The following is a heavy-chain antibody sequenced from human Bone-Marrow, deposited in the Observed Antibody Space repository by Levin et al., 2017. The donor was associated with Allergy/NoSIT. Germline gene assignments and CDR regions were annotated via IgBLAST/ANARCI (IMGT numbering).Heavy chain of an antibody. Sequence: GESLKISCAASGFTFSDYWMHWVREPPGKGLVWVSNINFDGSATTYADFVKGRFTISRDNAKNTLFLQMNSLTAEDTAVYYCARNNWGIDYWGQGTLVTVSS. CDR2: INFDGSAT. V-gene: IGHV3-74*01. J-gene: IGHJ4*02. CDR3: ARNNWGIDY. D-gene: IGHD7-27*01. CDR1: GFTFSDYW.